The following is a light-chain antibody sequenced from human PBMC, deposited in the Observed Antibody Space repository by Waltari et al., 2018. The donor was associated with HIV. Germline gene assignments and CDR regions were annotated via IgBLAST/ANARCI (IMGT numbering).Light chain of an antibody. CDR2: SNA. V-gene: IGLV1-44*01. J-gene: IGLJ3*02. CDR3: AAWDDSLNGWV. Sequence: QSVLTQPPSASGTPGQRVTISCSGRRSNIRSNTVSWYQQLPGTAPKLLIYSNAQRPSGVPDRFSGSKSGTSASLAISGLQSEDEADYYCAAWDDSLNGWVFGGGTKLTVL. CDR1: RSNIRSNT.